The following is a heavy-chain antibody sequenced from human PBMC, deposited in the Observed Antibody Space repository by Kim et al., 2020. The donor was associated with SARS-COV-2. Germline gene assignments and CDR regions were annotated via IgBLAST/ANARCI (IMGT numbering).Heavy chain of an antibody. D-gene: IGHD1-1*01. CDR2: IFRGGTT. V-gene: IGHV3-23*03. CDR1: GFSVSDFA. Sequence: GGSLRLSCTASGFSVSDFAMSWLRQVPGKGPEWISVIFRGGTTKYEESMRGRFTISRVASENTVFLQMNMLRVDDTAVYYCARDFAPTGNRWFDPWGQG. CDR3: ARDFAPTGNRWFDP. J-gene: IGHJ5*02.